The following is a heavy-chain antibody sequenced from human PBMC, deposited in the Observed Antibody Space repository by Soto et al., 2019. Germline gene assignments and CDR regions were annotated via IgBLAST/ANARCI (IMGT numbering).Heavy chain of an antibody. Sequence: SVKVSCKASGGTFSSYASSWVRQAPVQGLEWMGGVIPIFGTPNYAQKVQGRVTITADESTSTEYMELSSLRTEDTAVYYCARREVHYDILTGPDGTYYYYGTDVWG. J-gene: IGHJ6*02. CDR2: VIPIFGTP. D-gene: IGHD3-9*01. CDR1: GGTFSSYA. CDR3: ARREVHYDILTGPDGTYYYYGTDV. V-gene: IGHV1-69*13.